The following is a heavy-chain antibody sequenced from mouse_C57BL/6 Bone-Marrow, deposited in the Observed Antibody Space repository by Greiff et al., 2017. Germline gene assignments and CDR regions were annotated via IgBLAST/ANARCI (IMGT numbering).Heavy chain of an antibody. D-gene: IGHD2-10*02. V-gene: IGHV1-15*01. J-gene: IGHJ4*01. CDR3: AVRWRVWHYDAMDY. Sequence: VQLVESGAELVRPGASVTLSCKASGYTFTDYEMHWVKQRPGQGLEWIGAIDPETGGTAYNQKFKGKAILTADKSSSTAYMGLRSLTSEDSAVYDCAVRWRVWHYDAMDYWGQGTSVTVSA. CDR1: GYTFTDYE. CDR2: IDPETGGT.